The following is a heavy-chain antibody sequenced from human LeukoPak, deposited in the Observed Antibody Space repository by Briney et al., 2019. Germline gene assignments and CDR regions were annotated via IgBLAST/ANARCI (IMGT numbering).Heavy chain of an antibody. Sequence: ASVKVSCKAAGYTFTSYGVSWERQAPGQGLEWMGWISAYNGNTNYAQKLQGRVTMTTDTSTSTAYMELRSLRSDDTAVYYCARVVRVLVITTYYFDYWGQGTLVTLSS. CDR1: GYTFTSYG. D-gene: IGHD3-22*01. J-gene: IGHJ4*02. CDR2: ISAYNGNT. V-gene: IGHV1-18*01. CDR3: ARVVRVLVITTYYFDY.